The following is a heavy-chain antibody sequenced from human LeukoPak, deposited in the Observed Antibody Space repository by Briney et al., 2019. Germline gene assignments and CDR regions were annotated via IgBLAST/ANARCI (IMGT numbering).Heavy chain of an antibody. D-gene: IGHD2-15*01. J-gene: IGHJ3*02. CDR2: INGDGSSI. V-gene: IGHV3-74*01. CDR3: ASGGRVGDIFDI. CDR1: GFTFSSNW. Sequence: PGGSLRLSCAASGFTFSSNWMYWVRQASGKGLVWVSRINGDGSSIGYADSVKGRFTISRDNARNTLYLQMNSLRAEDTALYYCASGGRVGDIFDIWGQGTMVTVSS.